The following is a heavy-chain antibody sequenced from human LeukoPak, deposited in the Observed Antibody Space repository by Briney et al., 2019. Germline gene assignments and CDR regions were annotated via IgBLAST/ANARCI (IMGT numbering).Heavy chain of an antibody. Sequence: SETLSLTCTGSGGSISSYNWNWIRQPPGKGLEWIGYIYYSGDINYNPSLRGRVTISVDTSKNQFSLKLSSVTAADTAVYYCAREISNYAYWYFDLWGRGTLVTVSS. CDR2: IYYSGDI. J-gene: IGHJ2*01. V-gene: IGHV4-59*01. D-gene: IGHD4-11*01. CDR1: GGSISSYN. CDR3: AREISNYAYWYFDL.